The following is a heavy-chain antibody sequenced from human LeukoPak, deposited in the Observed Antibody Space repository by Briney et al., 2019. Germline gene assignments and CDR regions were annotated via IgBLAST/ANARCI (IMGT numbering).Heavy chain of an antibody. CDR3: TSYSSSVLYYYYYYYMDV. CDR1: GFTFSNAW. Sequence: GGSLRLSCAASGFTFSNAWMSWVRQAPGKGLEWVGRIKSKTDGGTTDYAAPVKGRFTISRDDSKNTLYLQMNSLKTEDTAVYYCTSYSSSVLYYYYYYYMDVWGKGTTVTVSS. J-gene: IGHJ6*03. D-gene: IGHD6-6*01. CDR2: IKSKTDGGTT. V-gene: IGHV3-15*01.